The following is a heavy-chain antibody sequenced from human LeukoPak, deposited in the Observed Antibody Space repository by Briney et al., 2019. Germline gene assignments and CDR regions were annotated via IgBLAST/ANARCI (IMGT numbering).Heavy chain of an antibody. D-gene: IGHD6-13*01. V-gene: IGHV3-53*01. CDR1: GFTVSSNY. CDR3: ASGLNKAAGEEVRDY. J-gene: IGHJ4*02. Sequence: GGSLRLSCAASGFTVSSNYMSWVRQAPGKGLEWVSVIYSGGSTYHADSVKGRFTISRDNSKNTLYLQMNSLRAEDTAVYYCASGLNKAAGEEVRDYWGQGTLVTVSS. CDR2: IYSGGST.